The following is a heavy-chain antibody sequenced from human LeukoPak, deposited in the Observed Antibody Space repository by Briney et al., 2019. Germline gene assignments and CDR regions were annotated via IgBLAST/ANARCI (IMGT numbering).Heavy chain of an antibody. CDR1: GFTFSSFW. V-gene: IGHV3-74*01. CDR3: ARDLGDGTPFDY. CDR2: ITNDGSST. D-gene: IGHD1-7*01. Sequence: QPGGSLTLSCAAAGFTFSSFWMHWVRQAPGKGLVWVSRITNDGSSTGDADSVKGRFTISRDNAKNTLYLQMNSLRVEDTAVYYCARDLGDGTPFDYWGQGTLVTVSS. J-gene: IGHJ4*02.